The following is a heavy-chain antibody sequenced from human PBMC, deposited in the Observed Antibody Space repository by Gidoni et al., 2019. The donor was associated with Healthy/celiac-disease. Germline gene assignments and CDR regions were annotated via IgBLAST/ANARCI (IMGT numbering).Heavy chain of an antibody. D-gene: IGHD3-9*01. J-gene: IGHJ4*02. Sequence: GLEWMGIINPSGGSTSYAQKFQGRVTMTRDTSTSTVYMELSSLRSEDTAVYYCARDGFLFDILTGYYISHPHYWGQGTLVTVSS. V-gene: IGHV1-46*01. CDR2: INPSGGST. CDR3: ARDGFLFDILTGYYISHPHY.